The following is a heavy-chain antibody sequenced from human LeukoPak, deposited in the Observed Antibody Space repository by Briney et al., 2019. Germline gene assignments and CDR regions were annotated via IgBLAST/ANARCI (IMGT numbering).Heavy chain of an antibody. CDR3: AKDSGSSSGYESWFDP. Sequence: GGSLRLSCTVSGFTVSSNSMSWVRQAPGKGLEWVSFIYSDNTHYSDSVKGRFTISRDNAKNSLYLQMNSLRVEDTALYYCAKDSGSSSGYESWFDPWGQGTLVTVSS. CDR1: GFTVSSNS. D-gene: IGHD5-12*01. J-gene: IGHJ5*02. CDR2: IYSDNT. V-gene: IGHV3-53*05.